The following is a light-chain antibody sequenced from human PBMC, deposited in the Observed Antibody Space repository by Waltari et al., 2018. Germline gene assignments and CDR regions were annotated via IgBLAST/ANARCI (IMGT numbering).Light chain of an antibody. CDR1: KLGDKY. CDR2: QDT. Sequence: SYELTQPPSVSVSPGQTASITCSGDKLGDKYASGYQQKPGQSPVLVIYQDTKRPSGIPERFSGSNSGNTATLTISGTQGMDEADYYCLAWDSSTAWVFGGGTKLTVL. CDR3: LAWDSSTAWV. V-gene: IGLV3-1*01. J-gene: IGLJ3*02.